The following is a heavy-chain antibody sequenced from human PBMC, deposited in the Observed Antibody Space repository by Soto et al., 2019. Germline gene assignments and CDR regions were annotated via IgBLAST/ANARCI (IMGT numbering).Heavy chain of an antibody. Sequence: EVQLVEAGGGLVKPGGSLRLSCAASGFTFSTYSMNWVRHAPGKGLEWVSSISSGSNYIYYGAAVQGRFTISRDNAKNSLYLQMNSLRAEDTAVYYCARGYCTGRSRFCFDYWGHGSLVTVSS. CDR2: ISSGSNYI. CDR1: GFTFSTYS. CDR3: ARGYCTGRSRFCFDY. D-gene: IGHD2-8*02. J-gene: IGHJ4*01. V-gene: IGHV3-21*01.